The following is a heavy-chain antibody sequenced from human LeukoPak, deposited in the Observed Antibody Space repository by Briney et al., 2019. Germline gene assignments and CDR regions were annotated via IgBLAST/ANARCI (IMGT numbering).Heavy chain of an antibody. CDR1: GYTFTSYP. CDR3: ARTYCTGGTCYYYFDY. CDR2: ISSYSGKI. Sequence: ASVKVSCKASGYTFTSYPITWVRQAPGQGLELMGWISSYSGKIHYAQRFQGRLTMTTDTSTNTAYMDLRSLRSDDTAVYYCARTYCTGGTCYYYFDYWGQGSLVTVSS. V-gene: IGHV1-18*01. J-gene: IGHJ4*02. D-gene: IGHD2-15*01.